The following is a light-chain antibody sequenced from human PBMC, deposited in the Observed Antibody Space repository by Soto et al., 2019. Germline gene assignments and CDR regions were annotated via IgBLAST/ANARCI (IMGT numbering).Light chain of an antibody. V-gene: IGKV1-27*01. Sequence: DIQMTQSPTSLSASVGDRVTITCRASQGIRNFVAWYQQKPGKAPKLLIYAASTLQSGVPSRFSGSGSGTDFTLTINSLEPEAVATYSCQKYSGVPVFGPGTKVEIK. CDR2: AAS. J-gene: IGKJ3*01. CDR1: QGIRNF. CDR3: QKYSGVPV.